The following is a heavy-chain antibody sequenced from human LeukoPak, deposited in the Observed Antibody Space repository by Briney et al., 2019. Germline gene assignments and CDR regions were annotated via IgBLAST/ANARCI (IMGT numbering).Heavy chain of an antibody. CDR2: ISGSGGST. Sequence: PGGSLRLSCAASGFTFSSYAMSWVRQAPGHGLEGVSGISGSGGSTYYADSVKGRFTISRDNSENSLYLQMNSLRAEDTAVYYCAKSSRSSPRDFDYWGQGTLVTVSS. J-gene: IGHJ4*02. CDR3: AKSSRSSPRDFDY. D-gene: IGHD6-6*01. CDR1: GFTFSSYA. V-gene: IGHV3-23*01.